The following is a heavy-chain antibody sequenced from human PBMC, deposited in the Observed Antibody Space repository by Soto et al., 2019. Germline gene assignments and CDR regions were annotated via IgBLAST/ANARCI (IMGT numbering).Heavy chain of an antibody. CDR3: AGRHGYSYFAQ. Sequence: VQLVQSGAEVKKPGSSVKVSCTTSGVTFSSYAISWVRQAPGQGLEWIGGIIPNFGTAYYAQTFQGRVTITAHESTSTAYMELSNLRSKDTTLEYIAGRHGYSYFAQWGPGTLVTVPS. V-gene: IGHV1-69*01. D-gene: IGHD5-18*01. CDR1: GVTFSSYA. J-gene: IGHJ4*02. CDR2: IIPNFGTA.